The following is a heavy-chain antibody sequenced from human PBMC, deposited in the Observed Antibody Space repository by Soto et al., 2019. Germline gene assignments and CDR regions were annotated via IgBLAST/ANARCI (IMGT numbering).Heavy chain of an antibody. CDR2: IIPIFGTA. Sequence: QVQLVQSGAEVKKPGSSVKVSCKASGGTFSSYAISWVRQAPGQGLEWVGGIIPIFGTANYAQKYQGRVTITADESTSTAYMELSSLRSEDTAVYYCARAVAGRITRVRGGGFDYWGQGTLVTVSS. J-gene: IGHJ4*02. CDR1: GGTFSSYA. D-gene: IGHD3-10*01. CDR3: ARAVAGRITRVRGGGFDY. V-gene: IGHV1-69*01.